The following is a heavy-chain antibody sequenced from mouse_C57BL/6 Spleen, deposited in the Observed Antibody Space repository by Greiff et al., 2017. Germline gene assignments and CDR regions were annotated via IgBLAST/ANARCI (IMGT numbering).Heavy chain of an antibody. V-gene: IGHV7-3*01. Sequence: EVKLVASGGGLVQPGGSLSLSCAASGFTFTDYYMSWVRQPPGKALEWLGFIRNKANGYTTEYSASVKGRFTISRENSQSSLYRQMNALRAEDSATYYCASHYDDFDYWGQGTTLTVSS. J-gene: IGHJ2*01. D-gene: IGHD1-1*01. CDR3: ASHYDDFDY. CDR2: IRNKANGYTT. CDR1: GFTFTDYY.